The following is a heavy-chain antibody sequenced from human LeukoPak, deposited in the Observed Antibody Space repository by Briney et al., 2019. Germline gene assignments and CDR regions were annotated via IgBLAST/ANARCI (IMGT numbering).Heavy chain of an antibody. J-gene: IGHJ1*01. V-gene: IGHV3-30*02. CDR1: GFTFSSYG. Sequence: PGGSLRLSCAASGFTFSSYGMHWVRQAPGKGLGWVAFIRYDGSNIYYADSVKGRFTISRDNSKNTLYLQMNSLRAEDTAVYYCAKDGRITMIVVAFQHWGQGTLVTVSS. CDR3: AKDGRITMIVVAFQH. D-gene: IGHD3-22*01. CDR2: IRYDGSNI.